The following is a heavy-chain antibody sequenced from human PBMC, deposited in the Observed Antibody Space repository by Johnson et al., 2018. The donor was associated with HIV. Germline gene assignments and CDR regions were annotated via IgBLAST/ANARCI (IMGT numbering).Heavy chain of an antibody. J-gene: IGHJ3*02. Sequence: QVQVVESGGDVVQPGRSLRLSCAASGFTFSSFAMHWVRQAPGKGLEWVAVISYDGNNRYYADSVKGRFTLSRDNSKNTLYLQMNSLRPEDTAVFYCARDQAPWGDDAFDIWGQGTMVTVSS. CDR3: ARDQAPWGDDAFDI. CDR2: ISYDGNNR. CDR1: GFTFSSFA. V-gene: IGHV3-30-3*01. D-gene: IGHD3-16*01.